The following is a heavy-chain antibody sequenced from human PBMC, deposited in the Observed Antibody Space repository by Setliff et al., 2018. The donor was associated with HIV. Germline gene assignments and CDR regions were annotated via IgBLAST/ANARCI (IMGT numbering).Heavy chain of an antibody. CDR1: GGTFGIYG. D-gene: IGHD2-2*01. J-gene: IGHJ4*02. Sequence: GASVKVSCKASGGTFGIYGISWARQAPGQGLEWMGGTIPMFGTANYAQKFQGRVTITTDESTNTGYMELSSLRSEDTAVYYCARESACSSTSCPKVLDYWGQGTLVTVSS. CDR2: TIPMFGTA. V-gene: IGHV1-69*05. CDR3: ARESACSSTSCPKVLDY.